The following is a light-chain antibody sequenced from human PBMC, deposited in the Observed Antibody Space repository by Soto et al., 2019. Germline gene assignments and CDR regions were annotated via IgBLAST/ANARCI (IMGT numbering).Light chain of an antibody. J-gene: IGKJ5*01. CDR3: QQYNDRPPIT. V-gene: IGKV3-15*01. CDR2: GSF. Sequence: EIVLSQSPATLSLSPGASATLSCRASQSVSSYLAWYQQKPGQAPRLLIVGSFARATGIPARFSGSGSGSEFTLTISGLQSEDFAVYYCQQYNDRPPITFGQGTRLAI. CDR1: QSVSSY.